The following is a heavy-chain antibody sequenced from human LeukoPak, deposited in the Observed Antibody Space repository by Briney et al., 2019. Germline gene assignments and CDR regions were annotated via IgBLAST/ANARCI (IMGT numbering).Heavy chain of an antibody. D-gene: IGHD6-19*01. CDR1: GFTFSSYA. V-gene: IGHV3-30-3*01. Sequence: GGSLRLSCAASGFTFSSYAMHWVRQAPGKGLEWVAVISCDGSNKYYADSVKGRFTISRDNSKNTLYLQMNSLRAEDTAVYYCAKELIAVAGTAFDIWGQGTMVTVSS. J-gene: IGHJ3*02. CDR2: ISCDGSNK. CDR3: AKELIAVAGTAFDI.